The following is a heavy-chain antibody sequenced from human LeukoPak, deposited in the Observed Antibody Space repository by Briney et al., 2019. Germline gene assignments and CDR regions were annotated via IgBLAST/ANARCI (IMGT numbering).Heavy chain of an antibody. V-gene: IGHV1-18*01. CDR1: GYTFTSYG. CDR3: ARASLRFLEWSHFDY. CDR2: ISAYNGNT. J-gene: IGHJ4*02. Sequence: ASVKVSCKASGYTFTSYGISWVRQAPGQGLEWRGWISAYNGNTNYAQKPQGRVTMTTDTSTSTAYMELRSLRSDDTAVYYCARASLRFLEWSHFDYWGQGTLVTVSS. D-gene: IGHD3-3*01.